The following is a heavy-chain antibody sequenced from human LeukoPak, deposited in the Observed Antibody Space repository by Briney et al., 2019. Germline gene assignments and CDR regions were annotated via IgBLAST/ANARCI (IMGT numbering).Heavy chain of an antibody. CDR2: ISYDGSNK. D-gene: IGHD5-18*01. J-gene: IGHJ4*02. Sequence: GGSPRLSCAASGFTFSSFGMHWVRQAPGKGLEWVAVISYDGSNKYYADSVKGRFTISRDNSKNTLYLQMNSLRAEDTAVYYCAKGGGNGYSYGPDYWGQGTLVTVSS. CDR1: GFTFSSFG. V-gene: IGHV3-30*18. CDR3: AKGGGNGYSYGPDY.